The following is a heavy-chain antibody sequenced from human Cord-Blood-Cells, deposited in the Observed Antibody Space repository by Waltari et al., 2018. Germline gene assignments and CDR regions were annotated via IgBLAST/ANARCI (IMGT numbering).Heavy chain of an antibody. CDR3: ARKGRYCSSTSCYNVAFDI. J-gene: IGHJ3*02. Sequence: QVQLQESGPGLVKPSETLSLTCTVSGGSISSHYWSWIRQPPGKGLEWIGYIYYSRSTNYNPSLKSRVTISVDTSKNQFSLKLSSVTAADTAVYYCARKGRYCSSTSCYNVAFDIWGQGTMVTVSS. CDR1: GGSISSHY. V-gene: IGHV4-59*11. CDR2: IYYSRST. D-gene: IGHD2-2*02.